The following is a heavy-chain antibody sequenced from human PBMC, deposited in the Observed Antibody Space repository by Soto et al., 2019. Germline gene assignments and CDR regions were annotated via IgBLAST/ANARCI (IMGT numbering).Heavy chain of an antibody. CDR1: GFTFSSYW. Sequence: GGSLRLSCAASGFTFSSYWMSWVRQAPGKGLEWVANIKQDGSEKYYVDSVKGRFTISRDNAKNSLYLQMNSLRAEDTAVYYCARAHCSGGSCSINAFDIWGQGTMVTVSS. CDR2: IKQDGSEK. J-gene: IGHJ3*02. D-gene: IGHD2-15*01. V-gene: IGHV3-7*01. CDR3: ARAHCSGGSCSINAFDI.